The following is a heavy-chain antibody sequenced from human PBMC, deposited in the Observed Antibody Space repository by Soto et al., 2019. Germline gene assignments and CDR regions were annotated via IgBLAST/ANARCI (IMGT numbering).Heavy chain of an antibody. Sequence: QVHLVESGGGVVQPGTSLTLSCEASGFTFSMHSIHWIRQARGKGLEWVAVIGHDGDEKFYGESVKGRFALSRDNSKNPAFRQMISLGSADTAIYFCASEITPLTGPWYFERWGRGTRVSVS. CDR1: GFTFSMHS. CDR2: IGHDGDEK. D-gene: IGHD3-9*01. CDR3: ASEITPLTGPWYFER. J-gene: IGHJ2*01. V-gene: IGHV3-30*09.